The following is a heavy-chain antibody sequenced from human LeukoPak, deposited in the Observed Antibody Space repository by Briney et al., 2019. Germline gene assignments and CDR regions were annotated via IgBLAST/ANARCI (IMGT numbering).Heavy chain of an antibody. J-gene: IGHJ4*02. CDR2: ISGSDLAT. V-gene: IGHV3-23*01. CDR1: GFTFSNYA. D-gene: IGHD6-13*01. CDR3: ARDPAAAGTVYY. Sequence: GGSLRLSGAASGFTFSNYAMSWVRQAPGKGLEWVSTISGSDLATYYADSVKGRFTISRDNSKNTPYLQMSSLRAEDTAVYYCARDPAAAGTVYYGGRETLVTVSS.